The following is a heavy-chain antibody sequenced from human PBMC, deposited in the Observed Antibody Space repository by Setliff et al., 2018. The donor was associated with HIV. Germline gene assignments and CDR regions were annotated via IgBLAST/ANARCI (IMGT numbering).Heavy chain of an antibody. CDR2: IYYSGTT. CDR3: ARQGLTMNPGVPAPILYFFDY. Sequence: SETLSLTCSVSGGSINSDNHYWGWIRQAPGKGLEWIGSIYYSGTTYCNPSLRGRVTISADTSKNQFSLNLNSVTATDTAVYFCARQGLTMNPGVPAPILYFFDYWGQGILVTVSS. V-gene: IGHV4-39*01. CDR1: GGSINSDNHY. J-gene: IGHJ4*02. D-gene: IGHD3-10*01.